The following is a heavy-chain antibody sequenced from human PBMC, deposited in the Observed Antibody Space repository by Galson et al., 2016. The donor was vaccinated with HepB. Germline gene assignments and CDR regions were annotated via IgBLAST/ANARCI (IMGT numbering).Heavy chain of an antibody. CDR3: ARSRDTMVRGIIEPFDY. CDR2: ISYDGSQK. J-gene: IGHJ4*02. D-gene: IGHD3-10*01. V-gene: IGHV3-30*19. Sequence: SLRLSCAVSGFTFSNYGMHWVRQAPGKGLEWVTGISYDGSQKYDADSVKGRFTISGDNSKNTLYLQMNSLRPDDTAVYYCARSRDTMVRGIIEPFDYWGQGTLVTVSS. CDR1: GFTFSNYG.